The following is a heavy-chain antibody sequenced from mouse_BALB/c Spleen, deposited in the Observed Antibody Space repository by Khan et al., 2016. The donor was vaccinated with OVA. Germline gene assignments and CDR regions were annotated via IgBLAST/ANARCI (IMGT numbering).Heavy chain of an antibody. J-gene: IGHJ3*01. CDR2: IWSGGST. D-gene: IGHD2-12*01. CDR3: ARSADRYDCTD. CDR1: GFSLTTYG. V-gene: IGHV2-2*01. Sequence: QVQLKQSGPGLVQPSQSLSITCTVSGFSLTTYGIHWVRQSPGKGLEWLGVIWSGGSTDSNAPFKSRLSISKDNSTSQVFFTLNSLQADDTAIYYCARSADRYDCTDWGQGTLVTVAA.